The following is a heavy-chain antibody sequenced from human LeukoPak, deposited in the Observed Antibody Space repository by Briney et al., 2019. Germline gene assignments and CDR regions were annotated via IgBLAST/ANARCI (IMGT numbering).Heavy chain of an antibody. J-gene: IGHJ4*02. CDR2: ICGSDGSR. V-gene: IGHV3-23*01. CDR1: GFTFSTYA. CDR3: ARRDGDNDRGFEY. Sequence: GGSLRLSCAASGFTFSTYAMSWVRQAPGKGLEWVSAICGSDGSRYCADSVKGRFTISRDNSKNTLYLQMNNLRAEDTAVYYCARRDGDNDRGFEYWGQGTLVIVSS. D-gene: IGHD4-23*01.